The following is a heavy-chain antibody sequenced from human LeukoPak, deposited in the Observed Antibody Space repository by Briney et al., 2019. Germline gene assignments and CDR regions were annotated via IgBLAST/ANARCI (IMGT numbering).Heavy chain of an antibody. CDR3: ARIRGGGSGSYYNHYYYYYGMDV. J-gene: IGHJ6*02. V-gene: IGHV4-34*01. CDR1: GGSFSGYY. CDR2: INHSEST. Sequence: SETLSLTCAVYGGSFSGYYWSWIRQPPGKGLEWIGEINHSESTNYNPSLKSRVTISVDTSKNQFSLKLSSVTAADTAVYYCARIRGGGSGSYYNHYYYYYGMDVWGQGTTVTVSS. D-gene: IGHD3-10*01.